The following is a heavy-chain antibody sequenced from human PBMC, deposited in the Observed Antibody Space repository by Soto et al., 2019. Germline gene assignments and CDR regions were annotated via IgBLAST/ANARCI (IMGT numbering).Heavy chain of an antibody. J-gene: IGHJ4*02. CDR2: IYEGGRT. CDR1: GGSISTVDYW. Sequence: QVQLQESGPGLVKPSQTLSLTCTVSGGSISTVDYWWSWIRQSPDMGLEWIGHIYEGGRTYNNPSLGSQVTMSVDTSKRQHALTLSSVSAADTAVYYCARGPSGDKVDSWGQGTLVTVSS. V-gene: IGHV4-30-4*01. D-gene: IGHD7-27*01. CDR3: ARGPSGDKVDS.